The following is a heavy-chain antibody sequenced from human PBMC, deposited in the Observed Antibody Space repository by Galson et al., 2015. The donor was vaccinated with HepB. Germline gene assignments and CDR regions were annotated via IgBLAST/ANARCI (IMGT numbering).Heavy chain of an antibody. CDR3: AKGNYQAYYFDY. CDR1: GFTFDDYA. V-gene: IGHV3-9*01. J-gene: IGHJ4*02. Sequence: SLRLSCAASGFTFDDYAMHWVRQAPGKGLEWVSGISWNSGSIGYADSVKGRFTISRDNAENSLYLQMNSLRAEDTALYYCAKGNYQAYYFDYWGQGTLVTVSS. CDR2: ISWNSGSI. D-gene: IGHD1-7*01.